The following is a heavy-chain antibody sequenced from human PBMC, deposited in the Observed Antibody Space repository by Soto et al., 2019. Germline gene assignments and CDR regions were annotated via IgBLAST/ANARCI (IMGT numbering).Heavy chain of an antibody. V-gene: IGHV1-2*04. CDR3: ARGIAAAAARGMDV. CDR1: GGTFSSYA. D-gene: IGHD6-13*01. CDR2: INPNSGGT. J-gene: IGHJ6*02. Sequence: ASVKVSCKASGGTFSSYAIIWVRQAPGQGLEWMGGINPNSGGTNYAQKFQGWVTMTRDTSISTAYMELSRLRSDDTAVYYCARGIAAAAARGMDVWGQGTTVTVSS.